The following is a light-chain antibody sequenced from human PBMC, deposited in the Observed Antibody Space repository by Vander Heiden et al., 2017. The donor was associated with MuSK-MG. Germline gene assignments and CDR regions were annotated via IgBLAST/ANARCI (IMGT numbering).Light chain of an antibody. V-gene: IGKV1-39*01. CDR3: QQSYSTPRYT. CDR1: QSISSY. Sequence: DIQMTQSPSSLSASVGDRVTITCRASQSISSYLNWYQQKPGKAPKLLTYAASSLQSGVPSRFSGSGSGTDFTLTISSLQPEDFATYYCQQSYSTPRYTFGQWTKLEIK. CDR2: AAS. J-gene: IGKJ2*01.